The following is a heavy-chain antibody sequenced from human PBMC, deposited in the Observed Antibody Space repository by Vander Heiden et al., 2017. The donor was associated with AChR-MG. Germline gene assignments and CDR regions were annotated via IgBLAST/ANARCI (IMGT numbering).Heavy chain of an antibody. CDR1: GYTFTGYY. CDR3: ARSQKYHFDY. J-gene: IGHJ4*02. D-gene: IGHD2-2*02. Sequence: QVQLVQSGAEVKKPGASVKVSCKASGYTFTGYYMHWVRQAPGQGLEWMGWINPNRGGTNYAQKFQGRVTMTRDTSLSTAYMDMSRLRSDDTAGYYCARSQKYHFDYWGQGTRVTVAA. CDR2: INPNRGGT. V-gene: IGHV1-2*02.